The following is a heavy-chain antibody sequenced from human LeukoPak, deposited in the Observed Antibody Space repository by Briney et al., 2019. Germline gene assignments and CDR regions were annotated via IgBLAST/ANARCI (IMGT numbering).Heavy chain of an antibody. CDR1: GGTFSSYA. Sequence: ASVTVSCKASGGTFSSYAISWVRQAPGQGLEWMGGIIPIFGTANYAQKFQGRVTITTDESTSTAYMELSSLRSEDTAVYYCATNTVLYYDSARGAFDIWGQGTMVTVSS. D-gene: IGHD3-22*01. V-gene: IGHV1-69*05. J-gene: IGHJ3*02. CDR3: ATNTVLYYDSARGAFDI. CDR2: IIPIFGTA.